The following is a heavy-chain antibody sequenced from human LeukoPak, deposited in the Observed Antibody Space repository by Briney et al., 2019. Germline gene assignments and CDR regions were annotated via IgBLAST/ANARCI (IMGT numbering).Heavy chain of an antibody. CDR1: GYTFTSYG. J-gene: IGHJ4*02. CDR2: ISTYNGNI. V-gene: IGHV1-18*01. Sequence: ASVKVSCKASGYTFTSYGVSWVRQAPGQGPEWIGWISTYNGNIKYGHKVQGRVTMTTDTSTSTAYMELRSLTSDDTAVYFCARDIGYSYGATLPDYWGQGTLVTVSS. D-gene: IGHD5-18*01. CDR3: ARDIGYSYGATLPDY.